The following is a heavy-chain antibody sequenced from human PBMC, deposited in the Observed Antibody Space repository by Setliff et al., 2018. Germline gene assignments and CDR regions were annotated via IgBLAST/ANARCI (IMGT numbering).Heavy chain of an antibody. V-gene: IGHV4-39*01. CDR1: GASLSSGTYY. Sequence: SETLSLTCTVSGASLSSGTYYWGWIRQPPGKGLEWIGRIYYRGDTYSNPSLKGRLTISVDTAQNQFSLRLTSVTAADTAVYYCARTGTYRYFDYWGQGALVTVSS. CDR2: IYYRGDT. J-gene: IGHJ4*02. CDR3: ARTGTYRYFDY. D-gene: IGHD1-1*01.